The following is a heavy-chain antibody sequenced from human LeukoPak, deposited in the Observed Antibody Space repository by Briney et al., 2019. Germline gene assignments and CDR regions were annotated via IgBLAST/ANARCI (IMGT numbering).Heavy chain of an antibody. V-gene: IGHV4-34*01. Sequence: SETLSLTCAVYGGSFSGYYWSWIRQPPGKGLEWIGSIYYTGNTYYNASLKSRVTISIDTSKNQISLGLTSVTATDTAMYYCARQTGSGLFTLPGGQGTLVTVSS. J-gene: IGHJ4*02. CDR1: GGSFSGYY. D-gene: IGHD3/OR15-3a*01. CDR3: ARQTGSGLFTLP. CDR2: IYYTGNT.